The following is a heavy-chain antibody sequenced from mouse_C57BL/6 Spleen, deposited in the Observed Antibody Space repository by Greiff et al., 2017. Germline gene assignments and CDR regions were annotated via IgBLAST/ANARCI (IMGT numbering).Heavy chain of an antibody. J-gene: IGHJ3*01. Sequence: EVQLQQSGPGMVKPSQSLSLTCTVTGYSITSGYDWHWIRHFPGNKLEWMGYISYSGRTNYNPSLKSRISITHDTSKNHFFLKLNSVTTGDTATYDCAGGNYASSRAWFAYWSQGTLVTVSA. CDR2: ISYSGRT. CDR1: GYSITSGYD. CDR3: AGGNYASSRAWFAY. V-gene: IGHV3-1*01. D-gene: IGHD1-1*01.